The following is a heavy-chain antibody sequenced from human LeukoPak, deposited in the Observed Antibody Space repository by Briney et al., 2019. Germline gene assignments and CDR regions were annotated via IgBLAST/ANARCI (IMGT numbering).Heavy chain of an antibody. J-gene: IGHJ4*02. D-gene: IGHD6-13*01. CDR1: GFTFSSYG. V-gene: IGHV3-33*01. CDR3: ARAGGSAAAGPRFDY. CDR2: IWYDGSKK. Sequence: RPGRSLRLSCAASGFTFSSYGMHWVRQAPGKGLEWVAAIWYDGSKKYYADFVKGRVTISRDNSENTLYLQITSLRAEDTAVYYCARAGGSAAAGPRFDYWGQGTLVTVSS.